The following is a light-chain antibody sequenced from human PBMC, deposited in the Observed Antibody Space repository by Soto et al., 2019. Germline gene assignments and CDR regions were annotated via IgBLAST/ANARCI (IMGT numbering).Light chain of an antibody. CDR2: LAS. CDR3: QSLNRFPHS. Sequence: DIQMTQSPSTLSASVGDRVTITCRASQRISRYLAWYQQKPGKAPKLLIYLASTLHSGVPSSFSGSGSGTDFSLTISSLQPEDAATYYCQSLNRFPHSFGGGTKVDIK. CDR1: QRISRY. J-gene: IGKJ4*01. V-gene: IGKV1-9*01.